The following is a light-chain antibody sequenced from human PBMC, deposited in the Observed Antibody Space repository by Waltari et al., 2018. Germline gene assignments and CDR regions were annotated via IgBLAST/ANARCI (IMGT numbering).Light chain of an antibody. CDR3: QQSYSTPWT. CDR2: VAS. Sequence: DVQMTQSPSSLSASVGDRVTIPCRASENFTRYLNLYQQKPGKAPRLLISVASTLQSGVPSRFSGSDSGTDFTLTITSLQPEDFATYYCQQSYSTPWTFGQGTKVEIK. V-gene: IGKV1-39*01. J-gene: IGKJ1*01. CDR1: ENFTRY.